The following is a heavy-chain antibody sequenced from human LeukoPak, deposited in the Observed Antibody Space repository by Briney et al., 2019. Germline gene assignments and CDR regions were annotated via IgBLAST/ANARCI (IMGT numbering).Heavy chain of an antibody. D-gene: IGHD4-11*01. Sequence: PSETLSLTCAMYGGSFSIYYWSWIRQPPGKGLEWIGEINHSGSTNYNPSLKSRVTISVDTSKNQFSLKLSSVTAADTAVYYCARSSYSNYDFDYWGQGTLVTVSS. J-gene: IGHJ4*02. CDR1: GGSFSIYY. V-gene: IGHV4-34*01. CDR3: ARSSYSNYDFDY. CDR2: INHSGST.